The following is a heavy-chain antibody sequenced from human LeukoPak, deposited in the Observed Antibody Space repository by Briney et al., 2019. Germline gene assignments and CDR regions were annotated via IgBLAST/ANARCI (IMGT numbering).Heavy chain of an antibody. Sequence: PGGSLRLSCAASGFTFSSYAMHWVRQAPGKGLEWVAVTSYDGSNKYYADSVKGRFTISRDNSKNTLYLQMNSLRAEDTAVYYCARDGGYCSGGSCYTTEGYYYYYMDVWGKGTTVTVSS. V-gene: IGHV3-30*04. J-gene: IGHJ6*03. CDR2: TSYDGSNK. CDR3: ARDGGYCSGGSCYTTEGYYYYYMDV. CDR1: GFTFSSYA. D-gene: IGHD2-15*01.